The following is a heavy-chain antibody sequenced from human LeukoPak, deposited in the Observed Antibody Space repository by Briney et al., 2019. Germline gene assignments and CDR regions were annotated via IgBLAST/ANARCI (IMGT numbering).Heavy chain of an antibody. Sequence: GASVKVSCKASGYTFTSYAMNWVRQPPGQGLEWMGWINTNTGNPTYAQGFTGRFVFSLDTSVSTAYLQISSLKAEDTAVYYCARSKVVPAAIGYYYYMDVWGKGTTVTVSS. CDR2: INTNTGNP. CDR3: ARSKVVPAAIGYYYYMDV. J-gene: IGHJ6*03. CDR1: GYTFTSYA. D-gene: IGHD2-2*01. V-gene: IGHV7-4-1*02.